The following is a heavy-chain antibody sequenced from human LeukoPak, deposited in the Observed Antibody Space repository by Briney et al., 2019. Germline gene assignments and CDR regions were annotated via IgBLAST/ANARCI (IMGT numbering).Heavy chain of an antibody. Sequence: PGGSLRLSCAASGFTFSSYWMTWVRQAPGKGLEWVANIKQDGSEKYYVDSVKGRFTISRDNAKNSLYLQMNSLRGEDTAVYYCAKAELGVDTFFDYWGQGTLVTVSS. CDR3: AKAELGVDTFFDY. D-gene: IGHD3-3*01. CDR1: GFTFSSYW. J-gene: IGHJ4*02. CDR2: IKQDGSEK. V-gene: IGHV3-7*01.